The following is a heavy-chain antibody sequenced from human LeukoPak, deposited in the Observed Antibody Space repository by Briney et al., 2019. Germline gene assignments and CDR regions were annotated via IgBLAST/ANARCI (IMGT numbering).Heavy chain of an antibody. J-gene: IGHJ4*02. V-gene: IGHV4-59*08. CDR3: ARHLPYDYDGSGYSGNLDH. Sequence: SETLSLTCSVSNGSISGFYWSWIGQPPGKGLEWIGYIHYDGTTNYNPSLESRLTISVDTSKNQFSLQLRSVTAADTAVYYCARHLPYDYDGSGYSGNLDHWGRGTLILVSS. CDR2: IHYDGTT. D-gene: IGHD3-22*01. CDR1: NGSISGFY.